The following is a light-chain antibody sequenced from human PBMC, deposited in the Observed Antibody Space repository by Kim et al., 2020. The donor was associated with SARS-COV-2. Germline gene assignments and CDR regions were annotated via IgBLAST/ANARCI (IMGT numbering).Light chain of an antibody. Sequence: EIVLTQSPGTLSLSAGERATLSCRASQSINPYLAWYQHKPGQSPRLLIYDASQRATGIPARFSGSGSGADFTLIIDSLEPEDFAVYYCQQRSNWPLTFGGGTKVEIK. CDR3: QQRSNWPLT. CDR2: DAS. CDR1: QSINPY. J-gene: IGKJ4*01. V-gene: IGKV3-11*01.